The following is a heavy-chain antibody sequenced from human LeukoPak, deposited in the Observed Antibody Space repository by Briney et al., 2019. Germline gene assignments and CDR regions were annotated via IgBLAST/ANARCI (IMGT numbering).Heavy chain of an antibody. J-gene: IGHJ3*02. CDR3: ARDARYVEMATMNAFDI. V-gene: IGHV1-18*01. Sequence: GASVKVSCKASGYTFTSYGISWVRQAPGQGLEWTGWISAYNGNTNYAQKLQGRVTMTTDTSTSTAYMELRSLRSDDTAVYYCARDARYVEMATMNAFDIWGQGTMVTVSS. D-gene: IGHD5-24*01. CDR2: ISAYNGNT. CDR1: GYTFTSYG.